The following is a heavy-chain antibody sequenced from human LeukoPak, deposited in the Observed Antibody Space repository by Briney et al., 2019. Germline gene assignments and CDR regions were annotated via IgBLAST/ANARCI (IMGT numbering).Heavy chain of an antibody. CDR3: ARDADTVMVGYYYGMDV. V-gene: IGHV4-59*12. J-gene: IGHJ6*02. CDR1: GGSISSYY. CDR2: IYYSGST. Sequence: SETLSLTCTVSGGSISSYYWSWIRQPPGKGLEWIGYIYYSGSTNYNPSLKSRVTISVDTSKNQFSLKLSSVTAADTAVYYCARDADTVMVGYYYGMDVWGQGTTVTVSS. D-gene: IGHD5-18*01.